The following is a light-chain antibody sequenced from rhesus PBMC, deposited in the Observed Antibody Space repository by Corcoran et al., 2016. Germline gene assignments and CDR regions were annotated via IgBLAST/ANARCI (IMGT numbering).Light chain of an antibody. J-gene: IGKJ4*01. CDR2: KAS. Sequence: DIQMTQSPSSLSASVGDTVPITCRASQTIRSWLAWSQQKPGKAPTLLIYKASILQSGVPSRFSGSGSGTDFTLTISSLQSEDFATYYCQQYSSSPLTFGGGTKVDLK. CDR1: QTIRSW. V-gene: IGKV1-22*01. CDR3: QQYSSSPLT.